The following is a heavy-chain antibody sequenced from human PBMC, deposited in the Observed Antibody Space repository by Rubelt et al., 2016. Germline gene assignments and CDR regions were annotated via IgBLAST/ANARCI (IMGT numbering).Heavy chain of an antibody. V-gene: IGHV3-23*04. J-gene: IGHJ5*02. CDR3: AKDANPLVVPAATSDNWFDP. Sequence: EVQLVESGGGLVQPGGSLRLSCAASGFTFSNYAMSWVRQAPGKGLEWVSAISGSGGSTYYADSVKGRFTISRDNSKNTLYLQMNSLRAEDTAVYDCAKDANPLVVPAATSDNWFDPWGQGTLVTVSS. CDR2: ISGSGGST. CDR1: GFTFSNYA. D-gene: IGHD2-2*01.